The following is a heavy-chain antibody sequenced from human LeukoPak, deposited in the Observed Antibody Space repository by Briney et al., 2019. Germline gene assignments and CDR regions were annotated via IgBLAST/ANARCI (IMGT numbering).Heavy chain of an antibody. CDR2: INPYNGDT. J-gene: IGHJ6*03. V-gene: IGHV1-2*02. D-gene: IGHD3-22*01. CDR1: GYTFTGYY. CDR3: ARGSYDSRGYYSDYHFYMEL. Sequence: GASVKVSCKAYGYTFTGYYLHWVRQAPGQGLEWMGWINPYNGDTNYSPKFKGRVTLTRDTSTTTSYMDLSRLTSDDTAVYFCARGSYDSRGYYSDYHFYMELWGKGTTVTVSS.